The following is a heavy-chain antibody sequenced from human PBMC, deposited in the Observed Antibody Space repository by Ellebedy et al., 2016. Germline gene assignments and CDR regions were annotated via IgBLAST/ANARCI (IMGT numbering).Heavy chain of an antibody. V-gene: IGHV1-69*13. J-gene: IGHJ5*02. Sequence: SVKVSCXASGYTFTSYGISWVRQAPGQGLEWMGGIIPIFGTANYAQKFQGRVTITADESTSTAYMELSSLRSEDTAVYYCARVPDRGWFDPWGQGTLVTVSS. CDR1: GYTFTSYG. CDR3: ARVPDRGWFDP. CDR2: IIPIFGTA. D-gene: IGHD1-14*01.